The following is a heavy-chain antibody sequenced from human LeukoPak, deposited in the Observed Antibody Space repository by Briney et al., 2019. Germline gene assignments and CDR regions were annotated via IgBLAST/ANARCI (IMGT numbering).Heavy chain of an antibody. D-gene: IGHD3-22*01. CDR2: IYSGGST. CDR3: AREGGYSGYNAFDI. Sequence: GGSLRLSCAASGFTVSSNYMSWVRQAPGKGLEWVSVIYSGGSTYYADSVKGRFTISRDNSKNTLYLQMNSLRAEDTAVYYCAREGGYSGYNAFDIWGQGTMVTVSS. V-gene: IGHV3-66*02. J-gene: IGHJ3*02. CDR1: GFTVSSNY.